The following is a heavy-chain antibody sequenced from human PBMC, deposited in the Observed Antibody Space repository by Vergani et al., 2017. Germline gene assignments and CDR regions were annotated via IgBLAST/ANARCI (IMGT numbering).Heavy chain of an antibody. V-gene: IGHV1-69*01. CDR3: AKLSDIVVVPAAHTDDAFDL. D-gene: IGHD2-2*01. Sequence: QVQLVQSGAEVKKPGSSVKVSCKASGGTFSSYAISWVRQAPGQGLEWMGGIIPIFGTANYAQKFQGRVTITADESTSTAYMELSSLRSEDTAVYYCAKLSDIVVVPAAHTDDAFDLWGQGTMVTVSS. CDR2: IIPIFGTA. CDR1: GGTFSSYA. J-gene: IGHJ3*01.